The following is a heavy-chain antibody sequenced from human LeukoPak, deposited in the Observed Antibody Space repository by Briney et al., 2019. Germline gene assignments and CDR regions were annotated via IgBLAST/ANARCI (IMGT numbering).Heavy chain of an antibody. CDR2: INPNSGDT. J-gene: IGHJ4*02. D-gene: IGHD6-13*01. Sequence: WASVKVCCKASGYTFIDYYMHWVRQAPGQGLEWMGWINPNSGDTSYAQKFQGRVTMTRDTSISTAYMELSSLRYDDTGVFYCARDLWFDGSSWSLSYFDYWGQGTLVTVS. V-gene: IGHV1-2*02. CDR3: ARDLWFDGSSWSLSYFDY. CDR1: GYTFIDYY.